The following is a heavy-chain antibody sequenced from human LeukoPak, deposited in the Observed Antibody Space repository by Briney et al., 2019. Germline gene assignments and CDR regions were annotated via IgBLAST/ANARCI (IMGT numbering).Heavy chain of an antibody. J-gene: IGHJ6*02. V-gene: IGHV3-23*01. CDR1: GFTFGDYA. CDR2: ISGSGGST. CDR3: ARDRYCSGGSCYSGPVDV. Sequence: GRSLRLSCTTSGFTFGDYAMSWVRQAPGKGLEWVSAISGSGGSTYYADSVKGRFTISRDNAKNSLYLQMNSLRAEDTAVYYCARDRYCSGGSCYSGPVDVWGQGTTVTVSS. D-gene: IGHD2-15*01.